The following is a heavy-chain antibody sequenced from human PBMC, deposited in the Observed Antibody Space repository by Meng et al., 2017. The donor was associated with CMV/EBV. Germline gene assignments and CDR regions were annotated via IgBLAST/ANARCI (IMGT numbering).Heavy chain of an antibody. Sequence: ASVKVSCKASGGTFSSYAISWVRQAPGQGLEWMGWISAYNGNTNYAQKLQGRVTMTTDTSTSTAYMELRSLRSDDTAVYYCARDGGPRPGGSHYYYYYGMDVWGQGTTVTVSS. CDR1: GGTFSSYA. CDR2: ISAYNGNT. J-gene: IGHJ6*02. D-gene: IGHD3-16*01. V-gene: IGHV1-18*01. CDR3: ARDGGPRPGGSHYYYYYGMDV.